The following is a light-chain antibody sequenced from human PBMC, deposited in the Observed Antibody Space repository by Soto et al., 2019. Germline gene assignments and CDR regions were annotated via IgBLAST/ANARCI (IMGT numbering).Light chain of an antibody. Sequence: IVLTQSPATLSLSAWERATLSCRASQSVSPYLAWYQQKPGQAPRLLIYDASKRATGIPGRFSGSGSGTDFTLSISGLEPEDFAVYYCQQRSTWPLTFGGGTKVDIK. CDR3: QQRSTWPLT. CDR1: QSVSPY. J-gene: IGKJ4*01. V-gene: IGKV3-11*01. CDR2: DAS.